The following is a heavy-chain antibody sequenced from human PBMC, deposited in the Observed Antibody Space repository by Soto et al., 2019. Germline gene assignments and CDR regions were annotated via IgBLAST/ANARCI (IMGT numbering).Heavy chain of an antibody. CDR2: IKTDGSST. Sequence: GGSLRLSCAASGFTVSSYWMHWVRQAPGEGLVWVSRIKTDGSSTSYADSVKGRFTISRDNAKNTMYLQMNSLRAEDTAVYYCARVGVGHYEFDYWGQGTLVTVSS. CDR3: ARVGVGHYEFDY. J-gene: IGHJ4*02. CDR1: GFTVSSYW. V-gene: IGHV3-74*01. D-gene: IGHD3-16*01.